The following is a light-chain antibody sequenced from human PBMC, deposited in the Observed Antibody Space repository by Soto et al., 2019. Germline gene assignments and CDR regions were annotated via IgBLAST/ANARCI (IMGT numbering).Light chain of an antibody. V-gene: IGKV3-20*01. CDR2: VSS. Sequence: EIVLTQSPGTLSLSPGERATLSCRASQSVSSSHLAWYQQKPGQAPRLLIFVSSSRATGIPDRFGGSGSGTDFTLTISALETEDFAVYFCQQYGSSPRTFGQGTKVEIK. CDR3: QQYGSSPRT. J-gene: IGKJ1*01. CDR1: QSVSSSH.